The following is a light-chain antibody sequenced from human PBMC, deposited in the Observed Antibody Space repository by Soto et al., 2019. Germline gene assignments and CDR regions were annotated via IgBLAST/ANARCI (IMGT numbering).Light chain of an antibody. CDR1: QSVSSSY. CDR3: HQYGSSPYT. Sequence: EIVLTQSPATLSLSPGERATLSCRASQSVSSSYFSWYQQKPGKAPRLLIYGASSRATGIPDRFSGSGSGTDFTLTISSLEPEDFAVYYCHQYGSSPYTFGQGTKLEIK. V-gene: IGKV3-20*01. CDR2: GAS. J-gene: IGKJ2*01.